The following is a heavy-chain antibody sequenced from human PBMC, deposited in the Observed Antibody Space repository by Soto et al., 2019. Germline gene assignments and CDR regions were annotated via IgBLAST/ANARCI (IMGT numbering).Heavy chain of an antibody. Sequence: PGGSLRLSCAASGFTVSNMYMSWVRQAPGKGLEWVSVIYSDGTTYYADSVKGRFTISRDSSKNTVFLQMHSLRAEDTAVYYCARVRAYPHNTGSYYDYFDYWRQGTLVIVSS. CDR3: ARVRAYPHNTGSYYDYFDY. D-gene: IGHD3-22*01. V-gene: IGHV3-53*01. J-gene: IGHJ4*02. CDR2: IYSDGTT. CDR1: GFTVSNMY.